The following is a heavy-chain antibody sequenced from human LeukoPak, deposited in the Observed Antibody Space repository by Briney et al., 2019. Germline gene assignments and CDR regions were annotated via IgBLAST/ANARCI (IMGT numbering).Heavy chain of an antibody. CDR2: ISGSGVGT. D-gene: IGHD2-21*01. CDR3: AKDQVISGSEASDI. Sequence: PGGSLRLSCADSGFTFSSYTMNRVRQAPGKGLEWVSAISGSGVGTYYADSVKGRFTISRDNSWNTLYLQMSSLRAEDTAVYYCAKDQVISGSEASDIWGQGTMVTVSS. CDR1: GFTFSSYT. J-gene: IGHJ3*02. V-gene: IGHV3-23*01.